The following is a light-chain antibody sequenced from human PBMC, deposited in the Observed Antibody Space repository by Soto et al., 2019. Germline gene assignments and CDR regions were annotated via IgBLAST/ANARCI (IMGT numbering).Light chain of an antibody. CDR2: GAS. V-gene: IGKV3-15*01. Sequence: EIVMTQSPATLSVSPGERATLSCRASQSVSSNLAWYQQKPGQAPRLLIYGASTRATGIPARFSGSGSGTEFTLTISSLQSEDFAVDYCQQYNNWPPYTFGQGTQLEIK. J-gene: IGKJ2*01. CDR3: QQYNNWPPYT. CDR1: QSVSSN.